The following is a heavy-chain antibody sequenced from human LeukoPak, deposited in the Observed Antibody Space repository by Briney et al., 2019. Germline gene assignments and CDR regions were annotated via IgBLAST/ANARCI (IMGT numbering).Heavy chain of an antibody. CDR1: GGTFSSYS. CDR3: ARGRGYSGYGG. J-gene: IGHJ4*02. Sequence: ASVKVSCKASGGTFSSYSISWVRQPPGQGLEWMGGIIPIFGTANYAQKFQGRVTITTDESTSTAYMELSSLRSEDTAVYYCARGRGYSGYGGWGQGTLVTVSS. CDR2: IIPIFGTA. D-gene: IGHD5-12*01. V-gene: IGHV1-69*05.